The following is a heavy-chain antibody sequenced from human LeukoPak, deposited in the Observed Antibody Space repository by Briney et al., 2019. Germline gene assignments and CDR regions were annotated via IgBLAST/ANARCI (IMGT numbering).Heavy chain of an antibody. CDR2: ISSSSSYI. D-gene: IGHD5-12*01. CDR3: ARERASGYDIDY. Sequence: PGGSLRLSCAASGFTFSSYSMNWVRQAPGKGLEWVSSISSSSSYIYYADSMKGRFTISRDNAKNSLYLQMNSLRAEDTAVYYCARERASGYDIDYWGQGTVVTVSS. CDR1: GFTFSSYS. J-gene: IGHJ4*02. V-gene: IGHV3-21*01.